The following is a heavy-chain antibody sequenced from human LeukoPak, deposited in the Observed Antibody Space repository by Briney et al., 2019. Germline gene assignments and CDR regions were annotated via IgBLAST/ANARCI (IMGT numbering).Heavy chain of an antibody. Sequence: GGSLRLSCAASGFTFSSYAMSWVRQAPGKGLEWVSGISGSGGSTYYADSVKGRFTISRDNSKNTLYLQMNSLRAEDTAVYYCAKAAGGYCSGGSCYYFHYWAREPWSPSPQ. J-gene: IGHJ4*02. V-gene: IGHV3-23*01. CDR2: ISGSGGST. D-gene: IGHD2-15*01. CDR1: GFTFSSYA. CDR3: AKAAGGYCSGGSCYYFHY.